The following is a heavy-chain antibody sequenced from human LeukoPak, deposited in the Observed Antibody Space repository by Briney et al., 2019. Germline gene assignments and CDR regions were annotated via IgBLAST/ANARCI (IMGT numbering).Heavy chain of an antibody. CDR1: GFTFSSYG. CDR2: ISYDGSNK. CDR3: AKGDDYFFDY. Sequence: PGGSLRLSCAASGFTFSSYGMHWVRQAPGKGLEWVAVISYDGSNKYYADSVKGRFTISRDNSKNTLYLQMSSLRAEDTAVYYCAKGDDYFFDYWGQGTLVTVSS. V-gene: IGHV3-30*18. D-gene: IGHD2-21*02. J-gene: IGHJ4*02.